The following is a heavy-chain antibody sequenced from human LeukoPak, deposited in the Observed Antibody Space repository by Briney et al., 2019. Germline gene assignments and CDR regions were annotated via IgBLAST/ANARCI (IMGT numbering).Heavy chain of an antibody. Sequence: SQTLSLTCTVSGGSISSGGYYWSWIRQHPGKGLEWIGYIYYSGSTYYNPSLKSQVTISVDTSKNQFSLKLSSVTAADTAVYYCARESGVTHYYYGMDVWGKGTTVTVSS. CDR2: IYYSGST. CDR3: ARESGVTHYYYGMDV. D-gene: IGHD2-21*02. V-gene: IGHV4-31*01. CDR1: GGSISSGGYY. J-gene: IGHJ6*04.